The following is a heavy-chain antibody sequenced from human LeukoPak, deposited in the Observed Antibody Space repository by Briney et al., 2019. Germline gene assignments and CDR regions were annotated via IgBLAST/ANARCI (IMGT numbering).Heavy chain of an antibody. J-gene: IGHJ5*02. CDR1: GYSISSGYY. D-gene: IGHD3-10*01. V-gene: IGHV4-38-2*01. Sequence: SETLSLTCAVSGYSISSGYYWGWIRQPPGKGLEWIGSIYHSGYTYYNPSLKSRVTISVDTSKNQFSLKLSSVTAADTAVYYCARGPITMVRGVLPALYWFDPWGQGTLVTVSS. CDR3: ARGPITMVRGVLPALYWFDP. CDR2: IYHSGYT.